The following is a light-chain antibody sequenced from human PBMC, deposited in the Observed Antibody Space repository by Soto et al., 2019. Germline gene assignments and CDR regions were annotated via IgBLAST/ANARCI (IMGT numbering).Light chain of an antibody. CDR2: GNS. J-gene: IGLJ1*01. CDR1: SSNIGAGYD. Sequence: QSVLTQPPSVSGAPGQRVTISCTGSSSNIGAGYDVHWYQQLPGTAPKLLIYGNSNRPSGVPDRFSGSKSGTSASLAITGXXXXXXXXXYCQSYDSSLSGYVFGTGTKLTV. CDR3: QSYDSSLSGYV. V-gene: IGLV1-40*01.